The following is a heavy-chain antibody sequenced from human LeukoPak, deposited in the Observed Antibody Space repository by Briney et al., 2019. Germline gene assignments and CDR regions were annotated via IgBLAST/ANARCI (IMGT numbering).Heavy chain of an antibody. D-gene: IGHD1-14*01. Sequence: PSQTLSLTCTVSGGSISSGDYYWSWTRQPPGKGLEWIGYYTGSTYYNPSLKSRLTISVDRSKNQVSLNLSSVTAADTAVYYCARGYSSFDYWGQGTLVTVSS. V-gene: IGHV4-30-4*08. J-gene: IGHJ4*02. CDR3: ARGYSSFDY. CDR1: GGSISSGDYY. CDR2: YTGST.